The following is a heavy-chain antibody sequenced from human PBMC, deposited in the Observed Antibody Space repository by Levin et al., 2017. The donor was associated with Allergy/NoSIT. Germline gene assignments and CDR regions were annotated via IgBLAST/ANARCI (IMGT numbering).Heavy chain of an antibody. J-gene: IGHJ4*02. CDR3: ASALSSSVPADS. D-gene: IGHD6-13*01. Sequence: SCAASGFTFNDYYMSWVRQAPGRGLEWVSYISGSGSHTNYADSVKGRFTISRDKATKSVYLQLTSLRVDDTAVDYCASALSSSVPADSWGQGTLVNVSS. CDR1: GFTFNDYY. V-gene: IGHV3-11*03. CDR2: ISGSGSHT.